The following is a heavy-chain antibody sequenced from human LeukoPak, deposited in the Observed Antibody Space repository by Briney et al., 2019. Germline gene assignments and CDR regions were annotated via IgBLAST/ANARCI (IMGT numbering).Heavy chain of an antibody. CDR3: ARESRYCSGGSCTAFDI. CDR2: IYYIGST. J-gene: IGHJ3*02. D-gene: IGHD2-15*01. CDR1: GGSISSYY. Sequence: SETLSLTCTVSGGSISSYYWSWIRQPPGKGLEWIGYIYYIGSTYDNPSLKSRVIISADTSKNQFSLRLSSVSAADTAVYYCARESRYCSGGSCTAFDIWGQGTMVTVSS. V-gene: IGHV4-59*12.